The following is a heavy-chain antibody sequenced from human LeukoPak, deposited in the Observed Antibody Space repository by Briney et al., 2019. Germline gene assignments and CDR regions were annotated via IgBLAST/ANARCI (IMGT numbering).Heavy chain of an antibody. Sequence: ASVKVSCKASGYTFTSYDINWVRQPTGQGLEWMGWMNPNSGNTGYAQKFQGRVTMTRNTSISSAYMELSSLRSEDTAVYYCARVARDDYRLTWFDPCGQGTVVTVSA. CDR1: GYTFTSYD. J-gene: IGHJ5*02. CDR3: ARVARDDYRLTWFDP. D-gene: IGHD4-11*01. V-gene: IGHV1-8*01. CDR2: MNPNSGNT.